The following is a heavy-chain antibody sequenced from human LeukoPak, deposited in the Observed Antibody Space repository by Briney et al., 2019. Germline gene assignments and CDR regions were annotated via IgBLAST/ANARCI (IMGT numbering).Heavy chain of an antibody. CDR3: TRESGAFSPFGF. CDR2: VHLSGAS. J-gene: IGHJ4*02. D-gene: IGHD1-26*01. CDR1: GFSFGTF. V-gene: IGHV4-4*02. Sequence: GSLRLSCAASGFSFGTFAMSWVRQAPGKGLEWIGEVHLSGASNYNPSLKSRVNMSIDKSKNQLSLELTSVTAADTAIYYCTRESGAFSPFGFWGQGTLVTVSS.